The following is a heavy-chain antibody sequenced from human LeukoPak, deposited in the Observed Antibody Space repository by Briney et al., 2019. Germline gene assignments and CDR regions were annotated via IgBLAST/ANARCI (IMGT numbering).Heavy chain of an antibody. D-gene: IGHD2-2*01. CDR3: ARDYCSSTSCFPSGTNYFDS. CDR2: ISSSSSYI. Sequence: GGSLRLSCAASGFTFSGSAMHWVRQAPGKGLEWVSSISSSSSYIYNADSVKGRFTISRDNAKNSLYLQMNSLRAEDTAVYYCARDYCSSTSCFPSGTNYFDSWGQGTPVTVSS. CDR1: GFTFSGSA. V-gene: IGHV3-21*01. J-gene: IGHJ4*02.